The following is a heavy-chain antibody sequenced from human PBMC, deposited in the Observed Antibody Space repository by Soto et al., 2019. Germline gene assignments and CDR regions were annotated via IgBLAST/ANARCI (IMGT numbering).Heavy chain of an antibody. Sequence: SVKVSCKASGGTFSSYAISWVRQAPGQGLEWMGGIIPIFGTANYAQKFQGGFTITADKYTSTAYMELSSLRSEDTAVYYCARGGALAVASEPDAFDIWG. CDR1: GGTFSSYA. CDR3: ARGGALAVASEPDAFDI. V-gene: IGHV1-69*06. J-gene: IGHJ3*02. D-gene: IGHD6-19*01. CDR2: IIPIFGTA.